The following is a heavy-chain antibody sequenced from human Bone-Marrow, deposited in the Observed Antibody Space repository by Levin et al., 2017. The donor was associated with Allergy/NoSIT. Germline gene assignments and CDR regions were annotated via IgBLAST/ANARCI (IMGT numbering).Heavy chain of an antibody. CDR3: ARAARYTADFDY. CDR1: GGSISSYY. J-gene: IGHJ4*02. V-gene: IGHV4-4*07. D-gene: IGHD5-18*01. Sequence: SQTLSLTCTVSGGSISSYYWSWIRQPAGKGLEWIGRIYIGGSTNYNPSLKSRITMSLDTSKNQFSLRLTSVTAADTAVYYCARAARYTADFDYWGQGTLVTVSS. CDR2: IYIGGST.